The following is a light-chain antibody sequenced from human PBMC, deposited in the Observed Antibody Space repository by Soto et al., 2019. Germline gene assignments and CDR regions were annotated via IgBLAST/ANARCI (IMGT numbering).Light chain of an antibody. Sequence: THSPDTLSFSPGDCAPLCSRALQSVSSSYLAWYQQKPGQAPRLLIYGASSRATGIPARFSGSGSGTDFTLTISSREPEDYAVYYYQQRSDRTPGTFGQGTRLEIK. CDR1: QSVSSSY. J-gene: IGKJ5*01. CDR3: QQRSDRTPGT. CDR2: GAS. V-gene: IGKV3D-20*02.